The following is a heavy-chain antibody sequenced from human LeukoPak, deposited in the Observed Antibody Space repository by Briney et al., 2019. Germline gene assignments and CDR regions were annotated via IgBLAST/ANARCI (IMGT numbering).Heavy chain of an antibody. D-gene: IGHD2/OR15-2a*01. V-gene: IGHV3-9*01. CDR2: ISWNSGNI. Sequence: GRSLRLSCAGSGFTFDDYAMHWVRQTPGKGLEWVSGISWNSGNIAYADFVGGRFTISRDNAKNSLSLQMNSLSDQDTAVYYCAKDAYGGATFFYYMDVWGKGTTVTVSS. J-gene: IGHJ6*03. CDR1: GFTFDDYA. CDR3: AKDAYGGATFFYYMDV.